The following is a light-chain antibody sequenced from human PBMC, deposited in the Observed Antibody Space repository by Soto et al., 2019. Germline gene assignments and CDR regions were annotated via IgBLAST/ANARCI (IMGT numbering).Light chain of an antibody. CDR2: AAS. V-gene: IGKV1-27*01. Sequence: DIQMTQSPSSLSASLGDRVTITCRASQGISSSLAWYQQKPGNAPKLLISAASTLQSGVPSRFSGSGSGTDFTLTISSLQPEDVATYYCQKYDSAPWTFGPGTKVEIK. CDR3: QKYDSAPWT. J-gene: IGKJ3*01. CDR1: QGISSS.